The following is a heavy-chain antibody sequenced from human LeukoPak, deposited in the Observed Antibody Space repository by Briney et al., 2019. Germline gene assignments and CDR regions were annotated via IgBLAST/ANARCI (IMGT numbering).Heavy chain of an antibody. CDR2: IYYSGST. CDR3: ARDWVGSSWTRWFDP. D-gene: IGHD6-13*01. CDR1: GGSISSYY. J-gene: IGHJ5*02. Sequence: PSETLSLTCTVSGGSISSYYWSWIRQPPGKGLEWIGYIYYSGSTNYNPSLKSRVTISVDTSKNQFSLKLSPVTAADTAVYYCARDWVGSSWTRWFDPWGQGTLVTVSS. V-gene: IGHV4-59*01.